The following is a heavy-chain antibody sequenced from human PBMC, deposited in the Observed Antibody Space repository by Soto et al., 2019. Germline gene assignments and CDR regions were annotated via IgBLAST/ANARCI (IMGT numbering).Heavy chain of an antibody. Sequence: QVQLVQSGAEVKKPGSSVKVSCKASGGTFSSYAISWVRQAPGQGLEWMGGIIPIFGTANYAQKFQGRVTITADESTSTAYMELSSLRSEDTAVYYCARDGVETYYYDSRGEGSAYFDYWGQGTLVTVSS. CDR2: IIPIFGTA. J-gene: IGHJ4*02. CDR3: ARDGVETYYYDSRGEGSAYFDY. D-gene: IGHD3-22*01. CDR1: GGTFSSYA. V-gene: IGHV1-69*01.